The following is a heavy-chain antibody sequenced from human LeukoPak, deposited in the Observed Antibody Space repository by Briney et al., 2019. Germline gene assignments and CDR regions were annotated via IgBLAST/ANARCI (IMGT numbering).Heavy chain of an antibody. V-gene: IGHV4-59*01. CDR3: ARGGGDYVWGSYRFDY. CDR1: GGSISSYY. J-gene: IGHJ4*02. CDR2: IYYSGST. Sequence: SETLSLTCTVSGGSISSYYWSWIRQPPGKGLEWIGYIYYSGSTNYNPSLKSRVTISVDTSKNQFSLKLSSVTAADAAVYYCARGGGDYVWGSYRFDYWGQGTLVTVSS. D-gene: IGHD3-16*02.